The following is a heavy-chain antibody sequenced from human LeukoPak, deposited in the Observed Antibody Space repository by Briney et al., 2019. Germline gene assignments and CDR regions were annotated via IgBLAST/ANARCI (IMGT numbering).Heavy chain of an antibody. D-gene: IGHD6-6*01. CDR2: IYYSGST. CDR3: ARYSSSHFDY. CDR1: GGSNSSSCYS. J-gene: IGHJ4*02. V-gene: IGHV4-39*01. Sequence: PSETLSLTCTVSGGSNSSSCYSWGWIRQPPGKGLEWIGSIYYSGSTYYNPSLKSRGTISVDTSKNQFSLKLNSVTAADTAVYYCARYSSSHFDYWGQGTLVTVPS.